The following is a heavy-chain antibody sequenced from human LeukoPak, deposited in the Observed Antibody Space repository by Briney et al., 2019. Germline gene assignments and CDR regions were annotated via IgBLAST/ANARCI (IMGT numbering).Heavy chain of an antibody. CDR1: GYTFTSYC. CDR3: ARVRVYYDRRSRGVS. J-gene: IGHJ4*02. V-gene: IGHV1-18*01. CDR2: ISAYNGNT. Sequence: ASVKVSCKASGYTFTSYCISWVREAPGPGLECMGRISAYNGNTNYAQKLQGRVTMTTDTSTSTAYMEKRRLRSENTAVYYCARVRVYYDRRSRGVSCGQGALVPVSS. D-gene: IGHD3-22*01.